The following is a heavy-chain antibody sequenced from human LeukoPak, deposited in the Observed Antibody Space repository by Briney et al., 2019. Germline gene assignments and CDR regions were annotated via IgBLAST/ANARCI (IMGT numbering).Heavy chain of an antibody. CDR2: ISGSGGST. J-gene: IGHJ4*02. CDR3: AKDPPHYETSGPYYFDY. Sequence: GGSLRLSCAASGFTFSSYAMSWVRQAPGKGLEWVSAISGSGGSTYYADSVKGRFTISRDNSNSTLYLQMNSLRAEDTAVYFCAKDPPHYETSGPYYFDYWGQGTLVTVSS. D-gene: IGHD3-22*01. V-gene: IGHV3-23*01. CDR1: GFTFSSYA.